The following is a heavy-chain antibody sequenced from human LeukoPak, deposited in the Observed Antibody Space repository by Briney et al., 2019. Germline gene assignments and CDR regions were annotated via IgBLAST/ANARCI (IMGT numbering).Heavy chain of an antibody. CDR3: ASQRLGGHIVVVPAASFDY. V-gene: IGHV1-24*01. J-gene: IGHJ4*02. Sequence: ASVKVSCKVSGYTLTELSMHWVRQAPGKGLEWMGGFDPEDGETIYAQKFQGRVTMTEDTSTDTAYMELSSLRSEDTAVYYCASQRLGGHIVVVPAASFDYWGQGTLVTVSS. CDR2: FDPEDGET. CDR1: GYTLTELS. D-gene: IGHD2-2*01.